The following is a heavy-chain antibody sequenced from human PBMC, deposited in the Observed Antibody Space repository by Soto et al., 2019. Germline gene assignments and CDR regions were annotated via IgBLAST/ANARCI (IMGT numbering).Heavy chain of an antibody. CDR1: GGSFSFYY. V-gene: IGHV4-34*01. CDR2: INHSGST. D-gene: IGHD3-22*01. J-gene: IGHJ4*02. Sequence: QVQLHQWGAGLLKPSETLSLTCAVSGGSFSFYYWSWIRQPPGKELEWMGEINHSGSTKYNSSLKSRVTISVDTSMNQFSLKLSSVTAADTSVYYCATRFYVSSGYYLFDFDSWGQGTLVTVSS. CDR3: ATRFYVSSGYYLFDFDS.